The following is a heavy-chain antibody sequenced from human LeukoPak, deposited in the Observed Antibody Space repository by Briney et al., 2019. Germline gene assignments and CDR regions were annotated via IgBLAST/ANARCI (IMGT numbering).Heavy chain of an antibody. Sequence: GGSLRLSCAASGFTFSRYAMHWVRQAPGKGLEWVAVTSDDGTFTLYGDSVRGRFTISRDSSKNTLSLQMNSLRPEDTAVYYCARDPYRDAPDYFDYWGQGTLVTVSS. D-gene: IGHD1-14*01. J-gene: IGHJ4*02. CDR3: ARDPYRDAPDYFDY. CDR1: GFTFSRYA. V-gene: IGHV3-30-3*01. CDR2: TSDDGTFT.